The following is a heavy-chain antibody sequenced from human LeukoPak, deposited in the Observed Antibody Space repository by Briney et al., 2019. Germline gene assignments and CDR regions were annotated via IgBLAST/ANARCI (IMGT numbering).Heavy chain of an antibody. Sequence: PGRSLRLSCAASGFTFSSYGMHWVRQAPGKGLEWVAVISYDGSNKYYADSVKGRFTISRDNSKNTLYLQMNSLRAEDTAVYYCAKLLLFCGGDCYNDFDYWGQGTLVTVSS. V-gene: IGHV3-30*18. CDR3: AKLLLFCGGDCYNDFDY. J-gene: IGHJ4*02. D-gene: IGHD2-21*02. CDR1: GFTFSSYG. CDR2: ISYDGSNK.